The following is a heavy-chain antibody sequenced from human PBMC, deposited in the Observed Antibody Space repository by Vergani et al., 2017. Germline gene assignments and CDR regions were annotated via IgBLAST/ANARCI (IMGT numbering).Heavy chain of an antibody. V-gene: IGHV4-61*02. Sequence: QVQLQESGPGLVKPSQTLSLTCTVSGGSISSGSYYWSWIRQPAGKGLEWIGLIYTSGSTYYNPSLKSRVTISVDTSKNQFSLKLSSVTAADTAVYYCAREPQERDGYLDYWGQGTLVTVSS. CDR2: IYTSGST. CDR1: GGSISSGSYY. CDR3: AREPQERDGYLDY. J-gene: IGHJ4*02. D-gene: IGHD1-1*01.